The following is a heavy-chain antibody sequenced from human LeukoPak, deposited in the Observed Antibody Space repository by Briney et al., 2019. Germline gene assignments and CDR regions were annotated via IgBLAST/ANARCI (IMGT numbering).Heavy chain of an antibody. CDR3: ARDPETGNWYFDL. D-gene: IGHD1-1*01. CDR2: INHSGST. Sequence: GSLRLSCAASGFTFSSYAMSWVRQAPGKGLEWIGEINHSGSTNYNPSLKSRVTISVDTSKNQFSLKLSSVTAADTAVYYCARDPETGNWYFDLWGRGTLVTVSS. V-gene: IGHV4-34*01. J-gene: IGHJ2*01. CDR1: GFTFSSYA.